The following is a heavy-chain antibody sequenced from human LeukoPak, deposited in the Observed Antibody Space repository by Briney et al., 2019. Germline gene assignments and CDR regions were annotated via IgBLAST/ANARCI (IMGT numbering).Heavy chain of an antibody. V-gene: IGHV3-30*18. CDR3: AKVGWELPQPHVDY. CDR2: VSYDGNRK. D-gene: IGHD1-26*01. CDR1: GFTFSNYG. Sequence: GGSLRLSCAASGFTFSNYGMHWVRQAPGKGLEWVAHVSYDGNRKYYADSVKGRFTISRDNSKNTVDLQMNSLRAEDTAVYYCAKVGWELPQPHVDYWGQGTLVTVSS. J-gene: IGHJ4*02.